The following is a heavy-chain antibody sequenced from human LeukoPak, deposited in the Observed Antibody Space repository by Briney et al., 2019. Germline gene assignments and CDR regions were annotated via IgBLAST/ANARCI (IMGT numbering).Heavy chain of an antibody. CDR2: IKQDGSEK. CDR1: GFTFSSYW. J-gene: IGHJ5*02. V-gene: IGHV3-7*01. CDR3: ARDTDCSSTSCYPFSFDP. Sequence: GGSLRLSCAASGFTFSSYWMSWVRQAPGEGLEWVANIKQDGSEKYYVDSVKGRFTISRDNAKNSLYLQMNSLRAEDTAVYYCARDTDCSSTSCYPFSFDPWGQGTLVTVSS. D-gene: IGHD2-2*01.